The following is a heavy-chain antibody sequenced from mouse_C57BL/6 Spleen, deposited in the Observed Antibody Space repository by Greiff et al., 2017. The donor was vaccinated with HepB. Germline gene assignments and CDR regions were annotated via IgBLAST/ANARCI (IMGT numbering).Heavy chain of an antibody. CDR3: TRALLGGNYFDY. CDR2: ISSGGDYI. J-gene: IGHJ2*01. D-gene: IGHD2-10*01. V-gene: IGHV5-9-1*02. CDR1: GFTFSSYA. Sequence: EVKLVESGEGLVKPGGSLKLSCAASGFTFSSYAMSWVRQTPEKRLEWVAYISSGGDYIYYADTVKGRFTISRDNARNTLYLQMSSLKSEDTAMYYCTRALLGGNYFDYWGQGTTLTVSS.